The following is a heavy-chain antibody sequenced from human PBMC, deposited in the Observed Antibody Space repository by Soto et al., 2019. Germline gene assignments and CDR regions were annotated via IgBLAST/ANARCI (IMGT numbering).Heavy chain of an antibody. D-gene: IGHD3-22*01. CDR1: GGSISSGGFY. CDR3: ARVAGSRSSGFDS. V-gene: IGHV4-31*03. CDR2: IYYSEST. Sequence: QEELQESGPGLVKPSQTLSLTCTVSGGSISSGGFYWSWSRQNPGKGLEWIGNIYYSESTNYNPSLTSRVTISLDTSRTQFSLQLSSVTATDTDVYYCARVAGSRSSGFDSWGQRPLVTVSS. J-gene: IGHJ4*02.